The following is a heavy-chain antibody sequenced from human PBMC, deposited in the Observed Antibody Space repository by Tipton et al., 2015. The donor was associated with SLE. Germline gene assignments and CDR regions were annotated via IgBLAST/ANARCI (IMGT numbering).Heavy chain of an antibody. CDR1: GFTFNNYA. CDR3: ARDYKVTNPDQENFQY. D-gene: IGHD4-17*01. V-gene: IGHV3-23*01. Sequence: SLRLSCAASGFTFNNYAMSWLRQAPGKGLEWVSAISSIGGSTYYADSVKGRFTISRDNSKNTLYLQMSSLRADDTAVYYCARDYKVTNPDQENFQYWGQGTLITVSS. CDR2: ISSIGGST. J-gene: IGHJ1*01.